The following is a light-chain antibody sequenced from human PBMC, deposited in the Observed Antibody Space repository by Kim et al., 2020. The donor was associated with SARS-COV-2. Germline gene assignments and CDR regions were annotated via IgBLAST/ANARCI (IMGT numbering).Light chain of an antibody. Sequence: VTSSGTGRSCNSGGGYGVDGYQRLPGTAPKLRIYGNSNRPSGVPGRFSGSKSGTSASLGIAGLQAEDGAGYYCQSCDSSRRGSYVVFGGGTQLTVL. CDR2: GNS. CDR3: QSCDSSRRGSYVV. CDR1: SCNSGGGYG. V-gene: IGLV1-40*01. J-gene: IGLJ2*01.